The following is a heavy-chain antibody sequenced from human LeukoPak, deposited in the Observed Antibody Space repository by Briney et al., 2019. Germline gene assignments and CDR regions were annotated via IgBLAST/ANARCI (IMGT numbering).Heavy chain of an antibody. CDR1: GFTFSSYS. CDR2: ISGSGGST. CDR3: ARRCGGDCYPLGSFDI. J-gene: IGHJ3*02. D-gene: IGHD2-21*02. V-gene: IGHV3-23*01. Sequence: PGGSLRLSCAASGFTFSSYSMNWVRQAPGKGLEWVSAISGSGGSTYYADSVKGRFTISRDNSKNTLYLQMNTLRAEDTAIYYCARRCGGDCYPLGSFDIWGQGTMVTVSS.